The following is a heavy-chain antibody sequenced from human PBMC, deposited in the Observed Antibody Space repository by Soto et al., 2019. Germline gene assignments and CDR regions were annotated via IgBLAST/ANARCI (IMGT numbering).Heavy chain of an antibody. CDR2: IFSNDGK. V-gene: IGHV2-26*01. CDR1: GFSLTNARMG. Sequence: QVTLKESGPVLVKPTETLTLTCTVSGFSLTNARMGVSWLRQPPGKALEWLALIFSNDGKSYSTSLKSRLTISKDTSGSQIVLTMTDMAPVDTATYFCARHQQRVEGYFDYWGQGTLVSVSS. J-gene: IGHJ4*02. D-gene: IGHD1-1*01. CDR3: ARHQQRVEGYFDY.